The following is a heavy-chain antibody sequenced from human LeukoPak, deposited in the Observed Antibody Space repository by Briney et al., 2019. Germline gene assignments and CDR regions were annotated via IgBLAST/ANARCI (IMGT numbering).Heavy chain of an antibody. CDR2: IDPSDSYT. Sequence: GESLKISCKGSGYSFINYWIAWVRQMPGKGLEWMGRIDPSDSYTNYSPSFQGHVTISADKSISTAYLQWSSLKASDTAMYYCARSSAATITETVDYWGQGTLVTVSS. J-gene: IGHJ4*02. CDR3: ARSSAATITETVDY. CDR1: GYSFINYW. V-gene: IGHV5-10-1*01. D-gene: IGHD5-12*01.